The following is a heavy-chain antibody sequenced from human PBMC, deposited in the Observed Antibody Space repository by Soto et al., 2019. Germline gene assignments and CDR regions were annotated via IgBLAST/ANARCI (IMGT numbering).Heavy chain of an antibody. CDR1: GYTFTSYG. CDR2: ISAYNGNT. CDR3: ARPGTSSSWYEAFDI. J-gene: IGHJ3*02. V-gene: IGHV1-18*01. D-gene: IGHD6-13*01. Sequence: QVQLVQSGAEVKKPGASVKVSCKASGYTFTSYGISWVRQAPGQGLEWMGWISAYNGNTNYAQKLQVRVTMTKDTCASTAYMELGSVRSDDTGVYYGARPGTSSSWYEAFDIWGQGTMVTVSS.